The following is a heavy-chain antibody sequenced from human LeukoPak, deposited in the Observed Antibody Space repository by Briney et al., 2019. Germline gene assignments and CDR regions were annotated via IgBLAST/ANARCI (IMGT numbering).Heavy chain of an antibody. CDR3: ARSGYSYGYSWFDP. Sequence: SETLSLTCTVSGGSISSYYWSWIRQPPGKGLEWIGYIYYSGSTNYNPSLKSRVTISVDTSKNQFSLKLSSVTAADMAVYYCARSGYSYGYSWFDPWGQGTLVTVSS. CDR2: IYYSGST. CDR1: GGSISSYY. V-gene: IGHV4-59*01. J-gene: IGHJ5*02. D-gene: IGHD5-18*01.